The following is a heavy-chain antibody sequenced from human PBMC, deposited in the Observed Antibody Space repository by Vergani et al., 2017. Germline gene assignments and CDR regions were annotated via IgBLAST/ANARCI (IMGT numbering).Heavy chain of an antibody. CDR1: GGTFSSSA. V-gene: IGHV1-69*13. Sequence: QVQLVQSGAEVKKPGSSVKISCKASGGTFSSSAINWVRQAPGQGLEWMGRFIPIFGMINYAQKFQGRVTITADESTSTAYMELSSLRSEDTAVYYCAREKSPVSISTIYDAFDIWGQGTMVTVSS. J-gene: IGHJ3*02. CDR2: FIPIFGMI. CDR3: AREKSPVSISTIYDAFDI. D-gene: IGHD3-3*02.